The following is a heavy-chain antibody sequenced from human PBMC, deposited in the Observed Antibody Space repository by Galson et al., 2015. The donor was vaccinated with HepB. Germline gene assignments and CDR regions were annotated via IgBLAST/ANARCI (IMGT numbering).Heavy chain of an antibody. CDR1: GFSFSTHW. V-gene: IGHV3-7*03. CDR3: GEAAVH. D-gene: IGHD6-13*01. Sequence: SLRLSCAASGFSFSTHWMSWVRQAPGKGLQWVANIKEDGSKIYYADSVKGRFSISRDNAKKSLYLQMNSLRAEDTAVYYCGEAAVHWGQGTLVSVSS. CDR2: IKEDGSKI. J-gene: IGHJ1*01.